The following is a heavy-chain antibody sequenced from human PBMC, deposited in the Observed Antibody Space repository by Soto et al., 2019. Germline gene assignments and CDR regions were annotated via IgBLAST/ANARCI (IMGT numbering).Heavy chain of an antibody. CDR1: GGSFSGYY. CDR2: INHSGST. CDR3: ARDYQLLYRLYYYGMDV. Sequence: SETLSLTCAVYGGSFSGYYWSWIRQPPGKGLEWIGEINHSGSTNYNPSLKSRVTISVDTSKNQFSLKLSSVTAADTAVYYCARDYQLLYRLYYYGMDVWGQGTTVTVSS. V-gene: IGHV4-34*01. J-gene: IGHJ6*02. D-gene: IGHD2-2*02.